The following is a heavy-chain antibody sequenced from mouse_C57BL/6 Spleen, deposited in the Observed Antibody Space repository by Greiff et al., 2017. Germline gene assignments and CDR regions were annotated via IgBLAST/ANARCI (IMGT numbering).Heavy chain of an antibody. Sequence: VQLQQSGAELVKPGASVKLSCTASGYTFTEYTIHWVKQRSGQGLEWIGWFYPGSGSIKYNEKFKDKATLTADNSSCTVYMELSRLTSEVSAVNCCARHEEPPNDGYDYFDYWGQGTTRTVSS. CDR1: GYTFTEYT. V-gene: IGHV1-62-2*01. D-gene: IGHD2-3*01. CDR3: ARHEEPPNDGYDYFDY. CDR2: FYPGSGSI. J-gene: IGHJ2*01.